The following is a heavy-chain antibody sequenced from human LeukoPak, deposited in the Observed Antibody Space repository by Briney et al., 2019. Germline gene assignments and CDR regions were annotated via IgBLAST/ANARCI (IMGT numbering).Heavy chain of an antibody. V-gene: IGHV3-15*01. CDR2: IKSKTDGETT. CDR1: GFTFSNAW. CDR3: TTSVYSSGWYEDYFDY. Sequence: SGGSLRLSCAASGFTFSNAWMTWVRQAPGQGLEWVARIKSKTDGETTDYAAPVKGRFTISRDDSKNTLYLQMNSLKTEDTAVYYCTTSVYSSGWYEDYFDYWGQGTLVTVSS. D-gene: IGHD6-19*01. J-gene: IGHJ4*02.